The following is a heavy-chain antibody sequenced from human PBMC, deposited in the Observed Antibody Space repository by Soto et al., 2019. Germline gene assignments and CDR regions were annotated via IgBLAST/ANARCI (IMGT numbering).Heavy chain of an antibody. J-gene: IGHJ6*02. CDR3: AKDMWGGRSSSRYYYGLDV. CDR1: GFTFDDYA. D-gene: IGHD2-15*01. CDR2: ISWNSGTI. Sequence: EVQLVESGGGLVQPGRSLRLSCAASGFTFDDYAMHWVRQAPGKGLEWVSGISWNSGTIVYADSVKGRFTISRDNAKNSLYLQMISLRGEDTSLYYCAKDMWGGRSSSRYYYGLDVWGQGTTVTVSS. V-gene: IGHV3-9*01.